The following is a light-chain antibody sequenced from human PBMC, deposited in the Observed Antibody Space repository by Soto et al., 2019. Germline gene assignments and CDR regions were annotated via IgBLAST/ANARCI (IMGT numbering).Light chain of an antibody. CDR2: GAS. J-gene: IGKJ3*01. CDR1: QSVSSSY. Sequence: EIVLTQSPGTLSLSPGERATLSCRASQSVSSSYLAWYQQKPGQAPRLLIYGASSRATGIPDRFSGSGSGTDFTLTISELEPEDFAVYYCQQSGTFGPGTKVDIK. V-gene: IGKV3-20*01. CDR3: QQSGT.